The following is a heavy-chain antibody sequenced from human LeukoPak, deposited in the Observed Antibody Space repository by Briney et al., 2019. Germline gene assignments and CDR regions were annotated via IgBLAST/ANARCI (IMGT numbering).Heavy chain of an antibody. D-gene: IGHD6-13*01. CDR3: ARVVPKQQLVDAFDI. Sequence: PSETLSLTCSVSGGSINNYYWSWFRQPPGKGLEWIGYIHYSGSTNYNPSLTSRVSISVDTSKKQLSLKLSSVTAADTAVYYCARVVPKQQLVDAFDIWGQGTMVTVSS. CDR1: GGSINNYY. J-gene: IGHJ3*02. CDR2: IHYSGST. V-gene: IGHV4-59*01.